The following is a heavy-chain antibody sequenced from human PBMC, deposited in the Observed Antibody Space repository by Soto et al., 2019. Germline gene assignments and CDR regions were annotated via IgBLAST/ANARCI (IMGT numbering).Heavy chain of an antibody. J-gene: IGHJ5*01. CDR1: GAYISSYY. Sequence: SETLSLTCSVSGAYISSYYYTWIRQTPGKGLEWIGEINHSGSTNYNPSLKSRVTISVDTSKNQISLKLSSVTAADTAVYYCVRLIGNSWLDSWGQGTLVTVSS. D-gene: IGHD3-16*01. CDR3: VRLIGNSWLDS. CDR2: INHSGST. V-gene: IGHV4-34*01.